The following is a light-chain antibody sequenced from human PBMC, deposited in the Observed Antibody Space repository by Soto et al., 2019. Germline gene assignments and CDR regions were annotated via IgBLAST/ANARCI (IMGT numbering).Light chain of an antibody. CDR1: SSNIPYQF. Sequence: QSALAQSPSVSAAPGQRGTISCSGSSSNIPYQFVSWYKQFPGMAPTLLIYDNSRRPSGAHDRFSATTSGPSATLDIAGLQTADEAVYYCASWDSDLDGFVFGPGTKVTVL. V-gene: IGLV1-51*01. CDR3: ASWDSDLDGFV. J-gene: IGLJ1*01. CDR2: DNS.